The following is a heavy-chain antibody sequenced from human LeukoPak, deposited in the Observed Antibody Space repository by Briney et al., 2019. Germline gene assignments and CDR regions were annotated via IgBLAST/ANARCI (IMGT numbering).Heavy chain of an antibody. Sequence: GASVKVSCKASGYTFTVYYMHWVRRAPGQGLEWMGWINPNSGGTNYAQKFQGRVTMTRDTSISTAYMELSRLRSDDTVVYYCARDDGENYFDYWGQGTLVTVSS. D-gene: IGHD5-24*01. CDR2: INPNSGGT. J-gene: IGHJ4*02. CDR1: GYTFTVYY. CDR3: ARDDGENYFDY. V-gene: IGHV1-2*02.